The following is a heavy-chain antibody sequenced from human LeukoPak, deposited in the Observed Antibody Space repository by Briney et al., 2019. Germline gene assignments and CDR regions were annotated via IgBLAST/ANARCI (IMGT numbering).Heavy chain of an antibody. J-gene: IGHJ3*02. V-gene: IGHV1-18*01. Sequence: GASVKVSCKASGYTFTSYGISWVRQAPGQGLEWMGWISAYNGDTNYAQKLQGRVTMTTDTSTSIAYMELRSLRSDGTAVYYCARSVPMDCSGGSCYMRHLAFDIWGQGTMVTVSS. CDR1: GYTFTSYG. CDR3: ARSVPMDCSGGSCYMRHLAFDI. CDR2: ISAYNGDT. D-gene: IGHD2-15*01.